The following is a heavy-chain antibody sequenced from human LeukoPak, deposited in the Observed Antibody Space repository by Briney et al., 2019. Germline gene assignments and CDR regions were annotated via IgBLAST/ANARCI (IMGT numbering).Heavy chain of an antibody. J-gene: IGHJ4*02. D-gene: IGHD4-23*01. CDR3: AANGGPFDF. CDR1: GFTFRSYW. CDR2: IKQDGSEK. Sequence: GGSLRLSCAASGFTFRSYWMSWVRQAPGKGLEWVANIKQDGSEKYYVDSVKGRFTISRDNAKNSLFLHMNSLRAEDTAVYYCAANGGPFDFWGQGTLVTVSS. V-gene: IGHV3-7*05.